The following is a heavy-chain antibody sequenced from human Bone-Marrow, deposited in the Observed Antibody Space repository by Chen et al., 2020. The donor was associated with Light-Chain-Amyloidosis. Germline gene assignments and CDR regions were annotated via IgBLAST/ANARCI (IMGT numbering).Heavy chain of an antibody. J-gene: IGHJ5*02. V-gene: IGHV4-31*03. D-gene: IGHD3-10*01. CDR3: AREGPSTNDYGSESYYSNWFDP. CDR2: IHYSGIT. Sequence: QVQLQESGPGLVKPSQTLSLTCTVSGGSISTGDFYWSWIRQDPGRGLEWIGYIHYSGITHYNPSLNSRVIMSVDTSKNQFSLKLTSVTAADTAVYYCAREGPSTNDYGSESYYSNWFDPWGQGTLVTVSS. CDR1: GGSISTGDFY.